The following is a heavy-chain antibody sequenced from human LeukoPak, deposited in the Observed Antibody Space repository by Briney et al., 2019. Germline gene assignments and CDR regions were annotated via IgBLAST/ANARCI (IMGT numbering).Heavy chain of an antibody. CDR1: GGSINSNFYF. CDR3: ARGASTGYQNTGQNYFAP. CDR2: IHYSGST. V-gene: IGHV4-39*01. D-gene: IGHD3-9*01. J-gene: IGHJ5*02. Sequence: PSETLSLTCTVSGGSINSNFYFWGWVRRPPGKGLEWIGSIHYSGSTYYNPSLKGRVTISVDTSKNQFSLKLRSVTAADTALYFCARGASTGYQNTGQNYFAPGGKEPLVTVPS.